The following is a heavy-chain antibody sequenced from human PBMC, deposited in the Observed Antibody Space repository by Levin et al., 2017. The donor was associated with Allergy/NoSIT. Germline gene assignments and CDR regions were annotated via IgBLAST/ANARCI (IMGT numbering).Heavy chain of an antibody. Sequence: GGSLRLSCAASGFTFSSYAMHWVRQAPGKGLEYVSAISSNGGSTYYANSVKGRFTISRDNSKNTLYLQMGSLRAEDMAVYYCARFQVAAPYRAFDIWGQGTMVTVSS. CDR2: ISSNGGST. J-gene: IGHJ3*02. D-gene: IGHD6-19*01. CDR1: GFTFSSYA. CDR3: ARFQVAAPYRAFDI. V-gene: IGHV3-64*01.